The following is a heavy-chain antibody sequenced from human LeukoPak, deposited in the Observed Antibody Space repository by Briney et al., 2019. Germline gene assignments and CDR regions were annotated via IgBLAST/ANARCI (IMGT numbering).Heavy chain of an antibody. CDR2: ISSSGSTI. V-gene: IGHV3-48*03. CDR3: ARLHGAYPFDY. D-gene: IGHD4/OR15-4a*01. Sequence: GGSLRLSCAASGFTFSSYEMNWVRQAPGRGLEWVSYISSSGSTIYYADSVKGRFTISRDNAKNSLYLQMNSLRAEDTAVYYCARLHGAYPFDYWGQGTLVTVSS. CDR1: GFTFSSYE. J-gene: IGHJ4*02.